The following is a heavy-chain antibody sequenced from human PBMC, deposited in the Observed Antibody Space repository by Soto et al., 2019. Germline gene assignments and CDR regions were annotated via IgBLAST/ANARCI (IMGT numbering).Heavy chain of an antibody. V-gene: IGHV4-4*02. CDR1: GGSISSSNW. J-gene: IGHJ6*02. CDR3: ARVGINSYGGNSGYYYYYGMDV. Sequence: PSETLSLTCAVSGGSISSSNWWSWVRQPPGKGLEWIGEIYHSGSTNYNPSLKSRVTISVDKSKNQFSLKLSSVTAADTAVYYCARVGINSYGGNSGYYYYYGMDVWGQGTTVTVSS. D-gene: IGHD4-17*01. CDR2: IYHSGST.